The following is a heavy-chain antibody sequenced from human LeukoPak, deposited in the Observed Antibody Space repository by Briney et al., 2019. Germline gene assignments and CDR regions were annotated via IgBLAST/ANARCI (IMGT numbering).Heavy chain of an antibody. CDR3: ARAVAGTGGGTQTIDY. Sequence: GASVKVSCEASGYTFTGYYMHWVRQAPGQGLEWMGWINPNSGGTNYAQKFQGRVTMTRDTSISTAYMELSRLRSDDTAVYYCARAVAGTGGGTQTIDYWGQGTLVTVSS. CDR2: INPNSGGT. D-gene: IGHD6-19*01. CDR1: GYTFTGYY. V-gene: IGHV1-2*02. J-gene: IGHJ4*02.